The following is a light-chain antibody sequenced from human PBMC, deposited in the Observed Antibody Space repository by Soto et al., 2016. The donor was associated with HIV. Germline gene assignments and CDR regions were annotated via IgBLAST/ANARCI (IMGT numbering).Light chain of an antibody. CDR2: DAS. V-gene: IGKV1-33*01. CDR1: QDISNY. J-gene: IGKJ3*01. Sequence: DIQMTQSPSSLSASVGDRVTITCQASQDISNYLNWYQQKPGKAPKLLIYDASNLETGVPSRFSGSGSGTDFTFTISSLQPEDIATYYCQQYHNLKPSRTFGPSDQS. CDR3: QQYHNLKPSRT.